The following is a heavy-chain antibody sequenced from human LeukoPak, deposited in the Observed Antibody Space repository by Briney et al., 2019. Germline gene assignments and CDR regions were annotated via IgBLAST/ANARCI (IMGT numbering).Heavy chain of an antibody. J-gene: IGHJ4*02. V-gene: IGHV3-30*04. CDR2: ISYDGSNK. CDR3: ARSAVAGASDLDY. CDR1: GFTFSSYA. D-gene: IGHD6-19*01. Sequence: GGSLRLSCAASGFTFSSYAMHWVRQAPGKGLEWVAVISYDGSNKYYADSVKGRFTISRGNSKNTLYLQMNSLRAEDTAVYYCARSAVAGASDLDYWGQGTLVTVSS.